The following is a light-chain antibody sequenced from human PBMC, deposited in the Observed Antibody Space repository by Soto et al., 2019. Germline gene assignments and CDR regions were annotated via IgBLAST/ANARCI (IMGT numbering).Light chain of an antibody. CDR2: DVR. CDR1: NHAVGGYNY. CDR3: SSYTTLSTYV. J-gene: IGLJ1*01. Sequence: QSAITQPTALSVSPGQSITLSGTGKNHAVGGYNYVSWYQQHPGIAPKLMIYDVRNRPSVVSNRFSGSKSVNTASLIISVLQAEDEADYYCSSYTTLSTYVFGTGTKVTVL. V-gene: IGLV2-14*01.